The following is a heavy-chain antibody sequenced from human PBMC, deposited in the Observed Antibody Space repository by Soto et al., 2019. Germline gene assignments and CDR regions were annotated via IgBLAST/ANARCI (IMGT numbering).Heavy chain of an antibody. V-gene: IGHV3-48*01. CDR1: GFTFSSYS. D-gene: IGHD3-3*01. CDR3: ARRGSGYYSESDY. CDR2: ISSSSSTI. J-gene: IGHJ4*02. Sequence: GGSLRLSCAASGFTFSSYSMNWVRQAPGKGLEWVSYISSSSSTIYYADSVKGRFTISRDNAKNSLYLQMNSLRAEDTAVYYCARRGSGYYSESDYWGQGTLVTVSS.